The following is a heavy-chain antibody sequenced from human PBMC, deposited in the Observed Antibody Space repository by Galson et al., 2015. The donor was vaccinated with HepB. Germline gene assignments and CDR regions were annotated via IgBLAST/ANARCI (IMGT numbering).Heavy chain of an antibody. CDR3: AKDQVASGTPYYFDY. CDR1: GFTFSSYA. J-gene: IGHJ4*02. Sequence: SLRLSCAASGFTFSSYAMSWVRQAPGKGLEWVSAISGSGGSTYYADSVKGRFTISRDNSKNTLYLQMNSLRAEDTAVYYCAKDQVASGTPYYFDYWGQGTLATVSS. V-gene: IGHV3-23*01. CDR2: ISGSGGST. D-gene: IGHD1-26*01.